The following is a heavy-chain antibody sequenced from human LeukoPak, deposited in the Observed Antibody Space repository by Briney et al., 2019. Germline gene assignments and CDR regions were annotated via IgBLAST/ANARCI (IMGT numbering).Heavy chain of an antibody. V-gene: IGHV3-43*01. J-gene: IGHJ6*02. CDR2: ISWDGGST. Sequence: NPGGSLRLSCAASGFTFDDYTMHWVRQAPGKGLEWVSLISWDGGSTYYADSVKGRFTISRDDSKNSLYLQMNSLRTEDTALYYCAKDSSGWSATSYYYYYYGMDVWGQGTTVTVSS. CDR1: GFTFDDYT. CDR3: AKDSSGWSATSYYYYYYGMDV. D-gene: IGHD6-19*01.